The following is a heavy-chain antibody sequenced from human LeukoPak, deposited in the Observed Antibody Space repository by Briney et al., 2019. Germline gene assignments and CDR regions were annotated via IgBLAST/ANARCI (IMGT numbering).Heavy chain of an antibody. V-gene: IGHV4-39*01. J-gene: IGHJ4*02. Sequence: PSETLSLTCTVSGGSISNNGYYWGWIRPPPGKGVGWIATIYYSGTTYYEPSLKSRVTISADTSKNQFSLKLSYVTAADTAVYFCARRGDGYSQYYFDFWGQGTLVTVSS. CDR1: GGSISNNGYY. CDR3: ARRGDGYSQYYFDF. CDR2: IYYSGTT. D-gene: IGHD5-24*01.